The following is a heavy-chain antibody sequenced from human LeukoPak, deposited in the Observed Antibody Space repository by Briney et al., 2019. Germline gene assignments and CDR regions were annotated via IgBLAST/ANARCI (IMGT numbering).Heavy chain of an antibody. D-gene: IGHD4-11*01. Sequence: PAGSLRLSCAASGFTFYTYAMTWVRQAPGKGLEWVSTIIGSGGNTFYADSVKGRFTISRDNSKNTLSLQLTSLRAEDTGIYFCARDGGHPLTSYYRAYWGQGTLVTVSS. J-gene: IGHJ4*02. V-gene: IGHV3-23*01. CDR2: IIGSGGNT. CDR3: ARDGGHPLTSYYRAY. CDR1: GFTFYTYA.